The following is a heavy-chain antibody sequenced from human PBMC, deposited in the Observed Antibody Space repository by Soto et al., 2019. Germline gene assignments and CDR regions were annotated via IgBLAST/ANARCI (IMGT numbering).Heavy chain of an antibody. D-gene: IGHD6-19*01. Sequence: VASVKVSCKASGYTFTSYGISWVRQAPGQGLEWMGWISAYNGNTNYAQKLQGRVTMTTDTSTSTAYMELGSLRSDDTAVYYCARDENSSGWYFYYYYYYGMDVWGQGTTVTVSS. CDR3: ARDENSSGWYFYYYYYYGMDV. J-gene: IGHJ6*02. CDR2: ISAYNGNT. V-gene: IGHV1-18*01. CDR1: GYTFTSYG.